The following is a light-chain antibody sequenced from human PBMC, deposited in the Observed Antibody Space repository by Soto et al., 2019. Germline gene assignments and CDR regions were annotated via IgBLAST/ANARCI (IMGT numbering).Light chain of an antibody. CDR3: SSYISTSTLNV. CDR2: DVS. Sequence: QSALTQPASVSGSPGHSITISCSGTSSDVGGYNYVSWYQQQPGKAPKLMIYDVSNRPSGVSNRFSGSKSGNTASLTISGLQAEDEADYYCSSYISTSTLNVFGTGTKVTVL. J-gene: IGLJ1*01. V-gene: IGLV2-14*03. CDR1: SSDVGGYNY.